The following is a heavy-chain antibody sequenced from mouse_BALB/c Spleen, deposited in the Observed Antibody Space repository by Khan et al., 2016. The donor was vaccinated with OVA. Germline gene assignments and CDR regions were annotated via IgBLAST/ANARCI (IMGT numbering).Heavy chain of an antibody. Sequence: EVQLQESGPGLVKPSQSLSLSCTVTGYSITTDYARNWIRQFPGKKLEWMGFISFSGNTKYNPYLKSRISITRDTSNNQSFLQLKSVTTEDTARYCTGRVYGGDFAYWGQGTTLTVSS. CDR2: ISFSGNT. J-gene: IGHJ2*01. D-gene: IGHD1-1*01. CDR3: GRVYGGDFAY. V-gene: IGHV3-2*02. CDR1: GYSITTDYA.